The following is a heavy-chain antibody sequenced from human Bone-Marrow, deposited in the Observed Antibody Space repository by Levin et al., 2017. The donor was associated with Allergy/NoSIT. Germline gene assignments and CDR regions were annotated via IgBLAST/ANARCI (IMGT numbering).Heavy chain of an antibody. J-gene: IGHJ4*02. Sequence: LSLTCAASGFTFSSYAMHWVRPAPGKGLEWVAVISYDGSNKYYADSVKGRFTISRDNSKNTLYLQMNSLRAEDTAVYYCARDSKQPYYYGSGTVGPIDYWGQGTLVTVSS. D-gene: IGHD3-10*01. CDR3: ARDSKQPYYYGSGTVGPIDY. CDR2: ISYDGSNK. CDR1: GFTFSSYA. V-gene: IGHV3-30-3*01.